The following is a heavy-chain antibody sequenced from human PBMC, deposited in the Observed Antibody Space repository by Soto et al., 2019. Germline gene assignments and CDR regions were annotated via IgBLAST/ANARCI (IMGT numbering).Heavy chain of an antibody. Sequence: QVQLVQSGAEVKKPGSSVKISCKASGGTFSSYAITWVRQAPGHGLEWMGGINPIFGTADYAQKFQGRVTITADESTSTAYMELSSLRSEDTAVYYCASSLQFHSYYGMDVWGQGTTVTVSS. V-gene: IGHV1-69*12. D-gene: IGHD1-1*01. CDR1: GGTFSSYA. CDR2: INPIFGTA. CDR3: ASSLQFHSYYGMDV. J-gene: IGHJ6*02.